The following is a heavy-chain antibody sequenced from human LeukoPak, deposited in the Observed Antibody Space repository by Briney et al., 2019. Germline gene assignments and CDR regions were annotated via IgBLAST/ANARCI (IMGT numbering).Heavy chain of an antibody. Sequence: ASVKVSCKASGYTFTGYYMHWVRQAAGQGLEWMGWINPNNGDSNYAQKFQGRVTVTRDTSISTAYMELSSLRSDDTAVYYCARGRPDYWGQGTLVTVSS. CDR2: INPNNGDS. V-gene: IGHV1-2*02. D-gene: IGHD6-25*01. CDR1: GYTFTGYY. J-gene: IGHJ4*02. CDR3: ARGRPDY.